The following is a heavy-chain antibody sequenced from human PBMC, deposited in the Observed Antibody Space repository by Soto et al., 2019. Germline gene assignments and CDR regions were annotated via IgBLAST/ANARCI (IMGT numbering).Heavy chain of an antibody. CDR2: VYHSRTT. CDR1: GGSISNHH. CDR3: ATRPPGELWFGVFDY. J-gene: IGHJ4*02. Sequence: PSETLSLTCTVSGGSISNHHWSWIRQPPGKGPEWIGFVYHSRTTNYNPSLESRVTISLDTSRNQFSLKLSSVTAADTAVYYCATRPPGELWFGVFDYWSQGTLVTVSS. D-gene: IGHD3-10*01. V-gene: IGHV4-59*11.